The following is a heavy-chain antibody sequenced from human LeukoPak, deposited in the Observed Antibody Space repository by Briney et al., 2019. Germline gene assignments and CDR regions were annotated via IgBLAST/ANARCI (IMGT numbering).Heavy chain of an antibody. D-gene: IGHD6-19*01. CDR2: IWYDGSNK. Sequence: PGRSLRLSCAASGFSFNTYGMHWVRQAPGKGLEWVALIWYDGSNKDYADSVKGRFTISRDNSKNTLYLQMNSLRAEDTAVYYCAKGGSSGWYDYWGQGTLVTVSS. CDR1: GFSFNTYG. J-gene: IGHJ4*02. V-gene: IGHV3-33*06. CDR3: AKGGSSGWYDY.